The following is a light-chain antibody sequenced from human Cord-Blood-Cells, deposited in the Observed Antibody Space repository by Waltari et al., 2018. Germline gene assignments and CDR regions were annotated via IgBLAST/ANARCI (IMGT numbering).Light chain of an antibody. Sequence: EIVLTQSPATLSLSPGERATPSCRASQSVSSYLAWYQQKPGQAPRLLIYDASNRATGVPARCSGSVSGTDFTLTISSLEPEDFAVYYCQQRSNWPPTFGGGTKVEIK. V-gene: IGKV3-11*01. CDR2: DAS. J-gene: IGKJ4*01. CDR3: QQRSNWPPT. CDR1: QSVSSY.